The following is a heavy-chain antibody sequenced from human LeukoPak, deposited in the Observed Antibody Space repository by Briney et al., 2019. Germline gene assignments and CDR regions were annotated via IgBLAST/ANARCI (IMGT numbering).Heavy chain of an antibody. Sequence: SETLSLTCAVYGGSFSNYHWSWIRQAPGKGLEWIGEIYHSGSTNYNPSLKSRVTISVDTSKNQFSLKLSSVTAADTAVYYCARSATYSSSWPYYYYGMDVWGQGTTVTVSS. V-gene: IGHV4-34*01. CDR1: GGSFSNYH. CDR2: IYHSGST. D-gene: IGHD6-13*01. J-gene: IGHJ6*02. CDR3: ARSATYSSSWPYYYYGMDV.